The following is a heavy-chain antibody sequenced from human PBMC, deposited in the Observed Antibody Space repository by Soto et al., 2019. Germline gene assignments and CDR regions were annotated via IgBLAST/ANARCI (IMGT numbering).Heavy chain of an antibody. J-gene: IGHJ5*02. D-gene: IGHD3-9*01. CDR1: GGSFSGYY. V-gene: IGHV4-34*01. CDR2: INHSGST. CDR3: ARGDPDYDILNGLTT. Sequence: SETLSLTCAVYGGSFSGYYWSWIRQPPGKGLEWIGEINHSGSTNYNPSLKSRVTISVDTSKNQFSLKLSSVTAADTAVYYCARGDPDYDILNGLTTWGQETLVLVSS.